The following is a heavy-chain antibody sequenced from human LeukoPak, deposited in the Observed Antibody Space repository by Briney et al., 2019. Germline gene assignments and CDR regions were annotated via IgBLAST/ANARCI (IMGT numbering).Heavy chain of an antibody. Sequence: AGGSLRLSCAASGFIFGRDSMNWVRQAPGRGLEWVSYISISNSTVYYANSVKGRFTISRDNAKNSLYLQMNSLRDEDTAVYYCARDLHCGGDCYPLTYWGQGTMVTVSS. D-gene: IGHD2-21*01. CDR1: GFIFGRDS. V-gene: IGHV3-48*02. CDR3: ARDLHCGGDCYPLTY. CDR2: ISISNSTV. J-gene: IGHJ4*02.